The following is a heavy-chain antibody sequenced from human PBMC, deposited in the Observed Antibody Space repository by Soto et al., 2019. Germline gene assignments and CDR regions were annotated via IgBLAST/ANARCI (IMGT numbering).Heavy chain of an antibody. Sequence: EVQLVEAGGGLIQPGGSLRLSCAASGFTVSNSFMTWVRQAPGKGLEWISVIYSGSSTYYADSVKGRFSISRDNPENTVFRQMNSLRADDTAVYYCARSAVLWLGGTKSFGLDVWGQGTTVTVSS. D-gene: IGHD2-21*01. V-gene: IGHV3-53*01. CDR1: GFTVSNSF. J-gene: IGHJ6*02. CDR2: IYSGSST. CDR3: ARSAVLWLGGTKSFGLDV.